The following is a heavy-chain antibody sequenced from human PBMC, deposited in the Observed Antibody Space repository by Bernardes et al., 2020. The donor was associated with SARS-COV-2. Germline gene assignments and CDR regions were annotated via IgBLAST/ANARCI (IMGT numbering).Heavy chain of an antibody. D-gene: IGHD3-10*01. Sequence: SETLSLTCGLTGGSFAGYYWSWVRRPPGKGLEWLGEIDSLDFVHNYNPSLKSRIAISQDPSATQFSLTLRSVTAADTATYYCVRLALGGSGANYNLNGAVDVWGQGIMVTVTS. CDR1: GGSFAGYY. CDR2: IDSLDFVH. V-gene: IGHV4-34*01. J-gene: IGHJ6*02. CDR3: VRLALGGSGANYNLNGAVDV.